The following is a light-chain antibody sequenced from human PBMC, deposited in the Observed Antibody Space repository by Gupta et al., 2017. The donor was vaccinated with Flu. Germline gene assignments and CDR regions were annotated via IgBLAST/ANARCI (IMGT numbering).Light chain of an antibody. CDR3: QLNDDSPHFT. J-gene: IGKJ3*01. Sequence: SSLYASVGDRVAITCQASEDIRKYLNWYQQKPGKAPKLLIYDASNWETGVTSRFSGSGCGKHFTLSISSRQPEDIGSYYCQLNDDSPHFTFGHGTKVDVK. CDR1: EDIRKY. CDR2: DAS. V-gene: IGKV1-33*01.